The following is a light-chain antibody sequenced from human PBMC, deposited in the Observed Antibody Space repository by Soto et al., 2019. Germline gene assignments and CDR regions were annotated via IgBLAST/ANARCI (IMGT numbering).Light chain of an antibody. J-gene: IGKJ1*01. Sequence: EIVLSQFPGNLSLSPGNRATLSCRASQSISSSYLAWYQQRPGQAPRLLIYGASSRATGIPDRFSGSGSGTEFTLTISRLEPEDFAVYYCQQYGSSSWTFGQGTKVDIK. V-gene: IGKV3-20*01. CDR3: QQYGSSSWT. CDR2: GAS. CDR1: QSISSSY.